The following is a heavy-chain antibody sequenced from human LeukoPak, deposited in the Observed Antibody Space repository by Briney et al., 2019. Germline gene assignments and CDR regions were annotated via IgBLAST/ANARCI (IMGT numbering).Heavy chain of an antibody. CDR2: ISSSSSYI. J-gene: IGHJ4*02. V-gene: IGHV3-21*04. Sequence: GGSLRLSCAASGFTFSSYSMNWVRQAPGKGLEWVSSISSSSSYIYYADSVKGRFTISRDNAKNSLYLQMNSLRAEDTALYYCAKDTRRDGYNSPFDYWGQGTLVTVSS. CDR1: GFTFSSYS. CDR3: AKDTRRDGYNSPFDY. D-gene: IGHD5-24*01.